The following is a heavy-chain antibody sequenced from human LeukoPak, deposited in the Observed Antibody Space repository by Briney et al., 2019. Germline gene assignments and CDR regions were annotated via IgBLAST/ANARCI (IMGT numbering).Heavy chain of an antibody. D-gene: IGHD2-15*01. V-gene: IGHV3-66*01. CDR3: AKVSSPGYCNGGRCHSFAY. J-gene: IGHJ4*02. CDR1: GFNVNSNY. CDR2: IFGGGGT. Sequence: GGSLRLSCTASGFNVNSNYMSWVRQVPGKGLEWVSVIFGGGGTYYADSVKGRFTISRDNSKNTLYLQMNRLRAEDTAVYYCAKVSSPGYCNGGRCHSFAYWGQGTLVTVSS.